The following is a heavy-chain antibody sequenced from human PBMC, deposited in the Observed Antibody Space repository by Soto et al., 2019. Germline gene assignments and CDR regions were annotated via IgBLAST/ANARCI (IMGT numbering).Heavy chain of an antibody. CDR1: GFTFSDYY. Sequence: GGSLRLSCAASGFTFSDYYMSWIRQAPGKGLEWVSYISSSSSCTNYADSVKGRFTISRDNAKNSLYLQMNSLRAEDTAVYYCASAGGSSGYYFDYWGQGTLVTVSS. CDR3: ASAGGSSGYYFDY. J-gene: IGHJ4*02. V-gene: IGHV3-11*06. D-gene: IGHD3-22*01. CDR2: ISSSSSCT.